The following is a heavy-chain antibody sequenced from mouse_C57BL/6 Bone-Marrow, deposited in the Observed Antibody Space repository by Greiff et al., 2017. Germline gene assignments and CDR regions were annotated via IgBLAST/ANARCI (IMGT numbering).Heavy chain of an antibody. CDR2: INSDGGST. Sequence: EVQLVESGGGLVQPGESLKLSCESNEYEFPSHDLSWVRKTPEKRLELVAAINSDGGSTYYPDTMERRFIISRDNTKKTLYLQMSSLRAEDTALYYCAIYGYDVSYWYFDVWGTGTTVTVSA. V-gene: IGHV5-2*01. CDR1: EYEFPSHD. J-gene: IGHJ1*03. CDR3: AIYGYDVSYWYFDV. D-gene: IGHD2-2*01.